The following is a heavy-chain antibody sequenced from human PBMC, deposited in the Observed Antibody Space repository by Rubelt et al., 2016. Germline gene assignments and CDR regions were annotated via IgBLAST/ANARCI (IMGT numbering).Heavy chain of an antibody. CDR3: TDGKGGYVES. V-gene: IGHV2-5*02. Sequence: QITLKESGPTLVKPTETLTLTCTFSGFSLNTGEVNVGWVRQPPGKALEWLSLIYWDGDERYSASLKSRLTITKDTFKNQVVRTMTNSDPVETAVYYCTDGKGGYVESWGQGALVTVSS. D-gene: IGHD2-2*01. J-gene: IGHJ4*02. CDR1: GFSLNTGEVN. CDR2: IYWDGDE.